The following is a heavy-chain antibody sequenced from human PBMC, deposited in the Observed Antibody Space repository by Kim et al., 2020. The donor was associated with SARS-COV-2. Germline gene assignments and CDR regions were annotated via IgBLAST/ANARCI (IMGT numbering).Heavy chain of an antibody. V-gene: IGHV4-31*02. CDR3: ATYYDILTGYSPTWYFDL. Sequence: RSRVTISVDTSKNQFSLKLSSVTAADTAVYYCATYYDILTGYSPTWYFDLWGRGTLVTVSS. J-gene: IGHJ2*01. D-gene: IGHD3-9*01.